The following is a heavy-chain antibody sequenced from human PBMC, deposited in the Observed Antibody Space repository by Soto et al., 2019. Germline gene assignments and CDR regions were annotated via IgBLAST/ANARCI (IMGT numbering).Heavy chain of an antibody. CDR3: ARESGPSRYCSGGSCGY. D-gene: IGHD2-15*01. CDR1: GFTVSSNY. J-gene: IGHJ4*02. Sequence: PGGSLRLSCAASGFTVSSNYMSWVRQAPGKGLEWVSVIYSGGSTYYADSVKGRFTISRHNSKNTLYLQMNSLRAEDTAVYYCARESGPSRYCSGGSCGYWGQGTLVTVSS. V-gene: IGHV3-53*04. CDR2: IYSGGST.